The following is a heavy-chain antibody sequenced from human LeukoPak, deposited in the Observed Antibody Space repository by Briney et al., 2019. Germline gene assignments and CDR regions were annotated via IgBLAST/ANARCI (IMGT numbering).Heavy chain of an antibody. J-gene: IGHJ6*03. V-gene: IGHV4-4*07. CDR2: IYTSGST. CDR1: GGSISSYY. Sequence: SETLSLTCTVSGGSISSYYWSWIRRPAGKGLEWIGRIYTSGSTNYNPSLKSRVTMSVDTSKNQFSLKLSSVTAADTAVYYCARSSEGRYYYDSSGFGYYYYYMDVWGKGTTVTISS. CDR3: ARSSEGRYYYDSSGFGYYYYYMDV. D-gene: IGHD3-22*01.